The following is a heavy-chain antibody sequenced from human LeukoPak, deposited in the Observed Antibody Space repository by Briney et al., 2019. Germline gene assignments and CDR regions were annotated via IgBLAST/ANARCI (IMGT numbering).Heavy chain of an antibody. D-gene: IGHD3-9*01. CDR2: INPSGNST. J-gene: IGHJ4*02. Sequence: ASVKVSCKASGYTFTSYCMHWVRQAPGQGLESMGIINPSGNSTSYAQKFQGRVTMTTDTSTSTVYMELRSLRSEDTAVYYCARGWSYYDIWGQGTLVTVSS. V-gene: IGHV1-46*01. CDR3: ARGWSYYDI. CDR1: GYTFTSYC.